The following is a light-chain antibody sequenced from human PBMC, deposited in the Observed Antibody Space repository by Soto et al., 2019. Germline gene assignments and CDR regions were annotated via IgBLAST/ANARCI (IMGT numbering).Light chain of an antibody. J-gene: IGKJ1*01. CDR1: QSVTSN. CDR2: GAS. CDR3: HQYNNWRPWP. V-gene: IGKV3-15*01. Sequence: EIMMTQSPATLSVSPGERATLSCRASQSVTSNLAWYQQKPGQAPRLLIYGASTRPTGNPARFSGSGSGTEFTLPISSLQSEDFAVYYCHQYNNWRPWPFGQGTKVDIK.